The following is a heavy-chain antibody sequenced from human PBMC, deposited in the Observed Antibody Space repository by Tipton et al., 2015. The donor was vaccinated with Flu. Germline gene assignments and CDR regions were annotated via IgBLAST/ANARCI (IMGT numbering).Heavy chain of an antibody. D-gene: IGHD6-19*01. Sequence: TLSLTCTVSGGSISSYYWSWIRQPAGKGLEWIGRIYASGSTNYNPSLKSRVTMSVDTSKNQFSLKLSSVTAADTAVYYCARNISSGWYFDYWGQGTLVTVSS. CDR1: GGSISSYY. CDR3: ARNISSGWYFDY. V-gene: IGHV4-4*07. J-gene: IGHJ4*02. CDR2: IYASGST.